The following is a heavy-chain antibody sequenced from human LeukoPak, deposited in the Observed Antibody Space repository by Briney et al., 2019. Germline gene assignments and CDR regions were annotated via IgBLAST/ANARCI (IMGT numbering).Heavy chain of an antibody. V-gene: IGHV3-48*04. Sequence: GGSLRLSCVASGFTFSTYWMHWVRQAPGKGLEWVSYISSSGRIIYYTDSVKGRFTISRDNAKNSLYLQMNSLRAEDTAVYYCARSGFNFDSWGQGTLVTVSS. CDR2: ISSSGRII. D-gene: IGHD5-12*01. CDR1: GFTFSTYW. J-gene: IGHJ4*02. CDR3: ARSGFNFDS.